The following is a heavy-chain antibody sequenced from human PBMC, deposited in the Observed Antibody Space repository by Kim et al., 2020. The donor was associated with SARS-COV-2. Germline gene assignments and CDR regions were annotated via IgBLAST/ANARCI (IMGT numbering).Heavy chain of an antibody. Sequence: AQKFQGRVTITADESTSTAYMELSSLRSEDTAVYYCARISKGVIDRFFDYWGQGTLVTVSS. J-gene: IGHJ4*02. D-gene: IGHD3-10*01. V-gene: IGHV1-69*01. CDR3: ARISKGVIDRFFDY.